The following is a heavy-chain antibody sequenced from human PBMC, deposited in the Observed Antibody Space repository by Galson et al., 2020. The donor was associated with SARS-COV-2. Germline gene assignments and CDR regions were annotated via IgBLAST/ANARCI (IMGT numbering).Heavy chain of an antibody. D-gene: IGHD3-3*01. J-gene: IGHJ6*02. Sequence: ASVKVSCQASGYTFTGYYMHWVRQAPGQGLEGMGWINPNSGGTNYAQKFQGWVTMTRDTSISTAYMELSRLRSDDTAVYYCARGAIFGVDYYYYGMDVWGQGTTVTVSS. CDR1: GYTFTGYY. V-gene: IGHV1-2*04. CDR2: INPNSGGT. CDR3: ARGAIFGVDYYYYGMDV.